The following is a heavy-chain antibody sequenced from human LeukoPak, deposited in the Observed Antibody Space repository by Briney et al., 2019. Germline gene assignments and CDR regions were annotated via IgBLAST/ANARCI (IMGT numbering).Heavy chain of an antibody. CDR1: GYSFTSYW. CDR3: ARHFFGDSRPPCAFDI. J-gene: IGHJ3*02. Sequence: GESLKISCKGSGYSFTSYWIGWVRQMPGKGLEWVGIIYPGDSDTRYSPSFKGHVTISADKSISTAYLQWSSLKASDTAMYYCARHFFGDSRPPCAFDIWGQGTMVTVSS. V-gene: IGHV5-51*01. D-gene: IGHD2-21*02. CDR2: IYPGDSDT.